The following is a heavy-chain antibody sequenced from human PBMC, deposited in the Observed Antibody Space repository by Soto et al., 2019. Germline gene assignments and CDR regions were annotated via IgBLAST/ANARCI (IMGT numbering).Heavy chain of an antibody. Sequence: SVPLSCKESGYTISSYYMHSVRQAHAQGLERAGILNPSGGSTSYAQKFEGRVTMTRDTSTSTVYMELSSLRYEDTAVYYCARVAPYSSGWYAFDYWGQGTLVTVSS. V-gene: IGHV1-46*01. CDR1: GYTISSYY. J-gene: IGHJ4*02. CDR2: LNPSGGST. D-gene: IGHD6-19*01. CDR3: ARVAPYSSGWYAFDY.